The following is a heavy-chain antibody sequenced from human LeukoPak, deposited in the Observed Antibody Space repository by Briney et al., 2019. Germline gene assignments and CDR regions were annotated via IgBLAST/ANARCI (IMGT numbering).Heavy chain of an antibody. D-gene: IGHD3/OR15-3a*01. CDR2: ISYDGSNK. CDR1: GFTFSSYG. CDR3: ARDQYDTWSRRGNFDP. Sequence: GGSLRLSCSASGFTFSSYGMHWVRQAPGKGLEWVAVISYDGSNKYYADSVKGRFTISRDNSKNTLYLQMNSLRAEDTAVFYCARDQYDTWSRRGNFDPWGQGTLVIVSS. J-gene: IGHJ5*02. V-gene: IGHV3-30*03.